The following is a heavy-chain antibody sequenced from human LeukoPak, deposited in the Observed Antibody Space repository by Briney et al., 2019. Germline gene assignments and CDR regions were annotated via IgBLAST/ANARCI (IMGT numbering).Heavy chain of an antibody. D-gene: IGHD5-12*01. CDR2: INSDGSST. CDR3: AKDIVATIGDYMDV. V-gene: IGHV3-74*01. J-gene: IGHJ6*03. CDR1: GFTFRSYW. Sequence: GGSLRLSCAASGFTFRSYWMHWVCQAPGKGLVWVSRINSDGSSTSYADFVKGRFTISRDNSKNSLYLQMNSLRAEDTALYYCAKDIVATIGDYMDVWGKGTTVTVSS.